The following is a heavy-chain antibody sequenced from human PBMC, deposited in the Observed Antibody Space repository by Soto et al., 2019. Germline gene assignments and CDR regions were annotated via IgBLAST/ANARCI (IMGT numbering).Heavy chain of an antibody. J-gene: IGHJ5*02. CDR1: GGSISSSSYY. CDR2: IYYSGST. D-gene: IGHD3-10*01. Sequence: SETLSLTCTVSGGSISSSSYYWGWIRQPPGKGLEWIGSIYYSGSTYYNPSLKSRVTISVDTSKNQFSLKLSSVTAADTAVYYCARHLSVRGVIITPGWFDPWGQGTLVTVSS. CDR3: ARHLSVRGVIITPGWFDP. V-gene: IGHV4-39*01.